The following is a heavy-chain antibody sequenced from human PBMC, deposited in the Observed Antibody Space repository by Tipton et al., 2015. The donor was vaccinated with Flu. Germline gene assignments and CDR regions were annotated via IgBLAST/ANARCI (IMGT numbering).Heavy chain of an antibody. J-gene: IGHJ4*02. Sequence: GSLRLSCAASGFTFSSYEMNWVRQAPGKGLEWVSYISSSGSTRDYADSVKGRFTIPRDNAKNSLYLQMNSLRAEDTAVYYCARDSGYSYGIIDYGGQGTLV. V-gene: IGHV3-48*03. CDR2: ISSSGSTR. D-gene: IGHD5-18*01. CDR3: ARDSGYSYGIIDY. CDR1: GFTFSSYE.